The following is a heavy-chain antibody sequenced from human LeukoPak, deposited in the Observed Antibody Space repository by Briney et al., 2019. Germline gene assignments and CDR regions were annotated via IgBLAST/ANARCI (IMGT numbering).Heavy chain of an antibody. CDR3: ARSDYDFWSGFRTKTHNNWFDP. D-gene: IGHD3-3*01. Sequence: SETLSLTCTVSGGSISSGGYYWGWIRQPPGKGLEWIGSIYYSGSTYYNPSLKSRVTISVDTSKNQISLKLSSVTAADTAVYYCARSDYDFWSGFRTKTHNNWFDPWGQGTLVTVSS. J-gene: IGHJ5*02. CDR1: GGSISSGGYY. V-gene: IGHV4-39*01. CDR2: IYYSGST.